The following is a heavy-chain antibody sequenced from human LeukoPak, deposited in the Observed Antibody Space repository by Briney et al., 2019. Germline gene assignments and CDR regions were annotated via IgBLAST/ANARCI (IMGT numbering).Heavy chain of an antibody. CDR2: ISSSGSTI. Sequence: GGSLRLSCAASGFTFSSYEMNWVRQAPGKGLEWVSYISSSGSTIYYADSVKGRFTISRDNAKNSLYLQMNSLRVEDTAVYYCARVGYSSDYWGQGTLVTVSS. D-gene: IGHD6-13*01. V-gene: IGHV3-48*03. J-gene: IGHJ4*02. CDR1: GFTFSSYE. CDR3: ARVGYSSDY.